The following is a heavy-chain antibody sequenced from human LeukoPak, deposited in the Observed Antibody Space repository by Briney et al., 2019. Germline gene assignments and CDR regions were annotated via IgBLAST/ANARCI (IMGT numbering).Heavy chain of an antibody. CDR3: ARHLNTSDQGGASYYYIDV. CDR2: LFYSGNS. V-gene: IGHV4-59*08. J-gene: IGHJ6*03. CDR1: GGSMSYYY. D-gene: IGHD3-16*01. Sequence: PSETLSLTCTVSGGSMSYYYWSWIRPPPGKGLEWIGNLFYSGNSNYNPSLKSRVTISIDTSKSQFSLKLTSVTAADTAVYYCARHLNTSDQGGASYYYIDVWGKGTTVAVSS.